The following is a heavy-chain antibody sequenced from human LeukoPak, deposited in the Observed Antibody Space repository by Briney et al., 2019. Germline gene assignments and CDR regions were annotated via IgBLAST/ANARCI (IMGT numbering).Heavy chain of an antibody. V-gene: IGHV1-3*01. CDR2: INAGNGNT. Sequence: ASVKVSCKASGYTFTSYAMHWVRQAPGQRLEWMGWINAGNGNTKYSQKFQGRVTITRDTSASTAYMELSSLGSEDTAVYYCARAPITMVRGAYEGRSYGMDVWGKGTTVTVSS. D-gene: IGHD3-10*01. J-gene: IGHJ6*04. CDR1: GYTFTSYA. CDR3: ARAPITMVRGAYEGRSYGMDV.